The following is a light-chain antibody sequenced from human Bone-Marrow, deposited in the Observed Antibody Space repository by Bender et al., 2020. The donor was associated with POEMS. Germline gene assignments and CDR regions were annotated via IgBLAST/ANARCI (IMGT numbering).Light chain of an antibody. J-gene: IGLJ3*02. CDR2: DVT. Sequence: QSALTQPASVSGSPGQSITISCTGTSSDVGSYTLVSWYQQHPGKAPQLMIYDVTQRPSGVSNRFSGSKFGNTASLTISGLRAEDEADYYCCSYADGDTWVFGGGSKLTVL. CDR3: CSYADGDTWV. V-gene: IGLV2-23*02. CDR1: SSDVGSYTL.